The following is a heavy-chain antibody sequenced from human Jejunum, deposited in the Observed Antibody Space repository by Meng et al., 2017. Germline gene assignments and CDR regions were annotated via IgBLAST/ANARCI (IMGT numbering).Heavy chain of an antibody. CDR3: ARDHMGSLDY. CDR1: VGSVSRAGYQ. Sequence: QVQLQESGPGLVRPSETSSLICTVSVGSVSRAGYQWGWIRQPPGKGLEWIGYASTNYNPSLKSRVTISLDTSRNQFSLSLSSVTAADTAVYYCARDHMGSLDYWGQGILVTVSS. V-gene: IGHV4-61*08. D-gene: IGHD1-26*01. J-gene: IGHJ4*02. CDR2: AST.